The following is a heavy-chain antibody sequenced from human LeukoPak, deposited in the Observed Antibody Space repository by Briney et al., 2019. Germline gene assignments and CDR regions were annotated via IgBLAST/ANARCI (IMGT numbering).Heavy chain of an antibody. CDR1: GFTFSSYA. CDR2: ISGSGGST. D-gene: IGHD5-18*01. CDR3: AKDRLDTAMVLLDY. Sequence: GGSLRLSCAASGFTFSSYAMSWVRQAPGKGLEWVTAISGSGGSTYYADSVKGRFTISRDNSKNTLYLQMNSLRAEDTAVYYCAKDRLDTAMVLLDYWGQGTLVTVSS. V-gene: IGHV3-23*01. J-gene: IGHJ4*02.